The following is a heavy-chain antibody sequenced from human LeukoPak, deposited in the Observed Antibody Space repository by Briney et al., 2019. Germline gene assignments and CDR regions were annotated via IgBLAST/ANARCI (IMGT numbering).Heavy chain of an antibody. CDR3: VRDSGYRYGSDY. J-gene: IGHJ4*02. CDR2: ISSSSSYI. V-gene: IGHV3-21*01. Sequence: KPGGSLRLSCAASGFTFISFSLNWVRQAPGRGLEWVSSISSSSSYIYYADSVKGRFTISRDNAKNSLYLQMNSLRAEDTAVYYCVRDSGYRYGSDYWGQGTLVTVSS. D-gene: IGHD5-18*01. CDR1: GFTFISFS.